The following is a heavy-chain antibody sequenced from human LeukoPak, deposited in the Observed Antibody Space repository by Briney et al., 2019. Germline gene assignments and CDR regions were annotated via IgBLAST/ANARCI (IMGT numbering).Heavy chain of an antibody. V-gene: IGHV1-18*01. CDR3: ARWDPYFPDYYGMDV. J-gene: IGHJ6*02. D-gene: IGHD3-9*01. Sequence: GASVKVSCKASGGTFSSYAISWVRQAPGQGLEWMGWISAYNGNTNYAQKLQGRVTMTTDTSTSTAYMELRSLRSDDTAVYYCARWDPYFPDYYGMDVWGQGTTVTVSS. CDR2: ISAYNGNT. CDR1: GGTFSSYA.